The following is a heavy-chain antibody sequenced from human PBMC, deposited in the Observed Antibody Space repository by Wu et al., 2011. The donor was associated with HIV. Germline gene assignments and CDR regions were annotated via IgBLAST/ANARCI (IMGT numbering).Heavy chain of an antibody. CDR2: INPNSGGT. CDR3: ARAASEVPAATADYYYYYMDV. Sequence: QVQLVQSGAEVKKPGSSVKVSCKASGDTFSTSGISWVRQAPGQGLEWMGWINPNSGGTNYAQKFQGRVTMTRDTSISTAYMELSRLRSDDTAVYYCARAASEVPAATADYYYYYMDVWGKGTTVTSP. CDR1: GDTFSTSG. J-gene: IGHJ6*03. D-gene: IGHD2-2*01. V-gene: IGHV1-2*02.